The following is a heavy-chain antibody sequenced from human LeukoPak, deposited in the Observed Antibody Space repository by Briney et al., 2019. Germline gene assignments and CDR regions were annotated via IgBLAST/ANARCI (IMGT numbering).Heavy chain of an antibody. CDR1: GGSISSGGYS. Sequence: SETLSLTCAVSGGSISSGGYSWSWIRQPPGKGLEWIGYIYHSGSTYYNPSLKSRVTISVDRSKNQFSLKLSSVTAADTAVYYCARDGSYSSSSTWFDPWGQGTLVTVSS. V-gene: IGHV4-30-2*01. CDR2: IYHSGST. D-gene: IGHD6-6*01. J-gene: IGHJ5*02. CDR3: ARDGSYSSSSTWFDP.